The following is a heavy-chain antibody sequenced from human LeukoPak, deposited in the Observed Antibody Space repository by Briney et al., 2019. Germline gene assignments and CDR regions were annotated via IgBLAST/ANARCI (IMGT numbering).Heavy chain of an antibody. D-gene: IGHD3-9*01. Sequence: SETLSLTCTVSGGSISSYYWSWIRQPPGKGLEWIGYIYYSGSTNYNPSLKSRVTISVDTSKNQFSLKLSSVTAADTAVYYCARHGLLRYCDWSEAGIDYWGQGTLVTVSS. CDR2: IYYSGST. V-gene: IGHV4-59*08. CDR3: ARHGLLRYCDWSEAGIDY. J-gene: IGHJ4*02. CDR1: GGSISSYY.